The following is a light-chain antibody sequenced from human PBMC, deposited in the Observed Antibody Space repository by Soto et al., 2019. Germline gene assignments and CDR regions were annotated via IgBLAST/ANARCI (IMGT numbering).Light chain of an antibody. CDR1: QSVSSY. J-gene: IGKJ2*01. CDR3: QQRSNWPGT. V-gene: IGKV3-11*01. CDR2: DAS. Sequence: EIVLTQSPATLSLSPGERATLSCRASQSVSSYVAWYQQKPGQAPRLLIYDASNRATGIAARFSGSGSGTDFTLTISSLEPEDFAVYYCQQRSNWPGTFGQGTKLEIK.